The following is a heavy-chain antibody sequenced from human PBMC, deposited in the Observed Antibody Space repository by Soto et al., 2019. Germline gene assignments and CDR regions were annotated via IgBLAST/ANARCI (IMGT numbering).Heavy chain of an antibody. CDR3: ARDRLRYCSGGSCYVDY. CDR1: GYTFTSYG. J-gene: IGHJ4*02. D-gene: IGHD2-15*01. V-gene: IGHV1-18*01. CDR2: ISAYNGNT. Sequence: QVQLVQSGAEVKKPGASVKVSCKASGYTFTSYGISWVRQAPGQRLEWMGWISAYNGNTNYAQKLQGRVTMTTDTSTSTAYMELRSLRSDDTAVYYCARDRLRYCSGGSCYVDYWGQGTLVTVSS.